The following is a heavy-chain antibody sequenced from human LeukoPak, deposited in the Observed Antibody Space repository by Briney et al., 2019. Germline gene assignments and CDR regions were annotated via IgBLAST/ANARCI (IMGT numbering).Heavy chain of an antibody. CDR2: ISWNSGSI. D-gene: IGHD5-18*01. J-gene: IGHJ4*02. CDR1: GFTFDDYA. Sequence: GGSLRRSCAASGFTFDDYAMHWVRQAPGKGLEWVSGISWNSGSIGYADSVKGRFTISGDNAKNSLYLQMNSLRAEDMALYYCAKDLSSYGYEGLDYWGQGTLVTVSS. CDR3: AKDLSSYGYEGLDY. V-gene: IGHV3-9*03.